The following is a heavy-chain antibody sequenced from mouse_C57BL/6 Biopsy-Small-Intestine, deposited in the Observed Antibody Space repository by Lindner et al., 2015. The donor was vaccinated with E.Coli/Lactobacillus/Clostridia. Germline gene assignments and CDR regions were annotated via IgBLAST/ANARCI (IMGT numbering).Heavy chain of an antibody. D-gene: IGHD1-2*01. CDR1: GFSFNTYA. J-gene: IGHJ3*01. CDR3: VRPHYDGTGFAY. V-gene: IGHV10-1*01. CDR2: IRSKSNNYAT. Sequence: VQLQESGGGLVQPKGSLKLSCAASGFSFNTYAMNWVRQAPGKGLEWVARIRSKSNNYATYYADSVKDRFTISRDDSESMLYLQMNNLKTEDTAMYYCVRPHYDGTGFAYRGQGTLVTVSA.